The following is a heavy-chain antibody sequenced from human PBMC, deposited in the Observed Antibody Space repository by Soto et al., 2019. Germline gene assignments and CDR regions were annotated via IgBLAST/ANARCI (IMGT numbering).Heavy chain of an antibody. J-gene: IGHJ4*02. V-gene: IGHV3-7*01. CDR1: GFTFSTYW. CDR3: ARRGYSYGYIFDY. CDR2: IKQDESEK. D-gene: IGHD5-18*01. Sequence: PGGSLRLSCAASGFTFSTYWMSWVRQAPGKGLEWVANIKQDESEKYYVDSVKGRFTISRDNAKNSLYLQMNSLRVEDTAVYYCARRGYSYGYIFDYWGQGILVTVSS.